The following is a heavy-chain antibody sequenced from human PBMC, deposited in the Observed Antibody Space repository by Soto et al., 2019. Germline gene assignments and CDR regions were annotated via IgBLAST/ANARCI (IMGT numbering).Heavy chain of an antibody. V-gene: IGHV3-48*02. CDR3: ARDHGGSTWFVGIYYYFGVDV. Sequence: WGSLRLSCAASGFTLSSYNVNWVRQAPGKGLEWVSYISGSSDTIYYADSVKGRFTISRDNAKNSLYLQMDSLRDEDTAVYYCARDHGGSTWFVGIYYYFGVDVWGQGTTVTVSS. CDR2: ISGSSDTI. J-gene: IGHJ6*02. CDR1: GFTLSSYN. D-gene: IGHD6-13*01.